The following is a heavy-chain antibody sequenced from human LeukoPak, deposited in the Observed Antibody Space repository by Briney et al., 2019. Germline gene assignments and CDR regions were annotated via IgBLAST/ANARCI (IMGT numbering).Heavy chain of an antibody. D-gene: IGHD6-19*01. Sequence: ASVKVSCKASGYTFTGYYMHWVRQAPGRGLEWMGWINPNSGGTNYAQKFQGRVTMTRDTSISTAYMELSRLRSDDTAVYYCARDLDSSGWYYGMDVWGQGTTVTVSS. CDR3: ARDLDSSGWYYGMDV. CDR1: GYTFTGYY. V-gene: IGHV1-2*02. CDR2: INPNSGGT. J-gene: IGHJ6*02.